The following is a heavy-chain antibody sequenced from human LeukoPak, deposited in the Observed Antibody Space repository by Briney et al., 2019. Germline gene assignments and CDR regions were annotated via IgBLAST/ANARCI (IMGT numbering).Heavy chain of an antibody. Sequence: RPGGSLRLSCAASGFMFSSFWMSWVRQAPGKGLEWVANIKQDGSEKYYVDSVKGRFTISRDNAKNSLYLQMNSLRAEDTAVYYCRSYRMVRGGPDAFDIWGQGTMVTVSS. CDR3: RSYRMVRGGPDAFDI. CDR2: IKQDGSEK. J-gene: IGHJ3*02. D-gene: IGHD3-10*01. V-gene: IGHV3-7*02. CDR1: GFMFSSFW.